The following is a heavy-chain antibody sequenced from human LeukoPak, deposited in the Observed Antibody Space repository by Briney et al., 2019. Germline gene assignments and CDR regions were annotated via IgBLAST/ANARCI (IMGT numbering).Heavy chain of an antibody. Sequence: GGSLRLSCAASGFTFSSYSMNWVRQAPGKGLEWVSSIRSSSSYIYYADSVKGRFTISRDNAKNSVYLQMTSLRSEDTALYYCAKDATAVPGTVYMDVWGKGTTVTISS. J-gene: IGHJ6*03. D-gene: IGHD2-2*01. V-gene: IGHV3-21*01. CDR2: IRSSSSYI. CDR3: AKDATAVPGTVYMDV. CDR1: GFTFSSYS.